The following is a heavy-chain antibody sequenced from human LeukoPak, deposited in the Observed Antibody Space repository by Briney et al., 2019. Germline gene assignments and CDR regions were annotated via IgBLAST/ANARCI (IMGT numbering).Heavy chain of an antibody. Sequence: GGSLRLSCAASGFTFSSYSMNWVRQAPGKGLEWVSFISSSSNFIYYADSVKGRFTISRDNAKNSLYLQMNSLRAEDTAVYYCARGPTMVRGGNFDYWGQGTLVTVPS. CDR2: ISSSSNFI. D-gene: IGHD3-10*01. J-gene: IGHJ4*02. V-gene: IGHV3-21*01. CDR3: ARGPTMVRGGNFDY. CDR1: GFTFSSYS.